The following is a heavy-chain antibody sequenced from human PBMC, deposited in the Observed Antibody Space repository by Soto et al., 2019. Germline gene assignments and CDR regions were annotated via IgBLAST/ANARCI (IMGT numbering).Heavy chain of an antibody. CDR3: ARDLGGYVHLWDKSNY. CDR1: GFRFSGFG. D-gene: IGHD5-12*01. CDR2: ISFDASEK. Sequence: QVQLVKSGGGVVQPGASLTLSCAASGFRFSGFGMHWVRQAPGKGLEWVAVISFDASEKFYVDSVKGRFSISRDDSHSKVFLQMNSLRREDTGVYYCARDLGGYVHLWDKSNYWGQGTLVNVS. V-gene: IGHV3-30*04. J-gene: IGHJ1*01.